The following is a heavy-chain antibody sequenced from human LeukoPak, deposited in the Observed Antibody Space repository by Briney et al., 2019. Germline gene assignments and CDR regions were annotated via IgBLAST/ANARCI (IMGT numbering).Heavy chain of an antibody. CDR1: GGSFSGYY. CDR2: INHSGST. J-gene: IGHJ5*02. Sequence: PSETLSLTCAVYGGSFSGYYWSWIRQPPGKGLEWIVEINHSGSTNYNPSLKSRVTISVDTSKNQFSLKLSSVTAADTAVYYCARGSRLVRGVHNWFDPWGQGTLVTVSS. D-gene: IGHD3-10*01. CDR3: ARGSRLVRGVHNWFDP. V-gene: IGHV4-34*01.